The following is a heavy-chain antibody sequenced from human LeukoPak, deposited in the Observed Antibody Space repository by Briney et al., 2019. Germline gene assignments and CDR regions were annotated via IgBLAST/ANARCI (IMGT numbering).Heavy chain of an antibody. CDR3: ARESYCSTPSCSHDY. CDR1: GGTFSSYA. CDR2: INSNSGDT. V-gene: IGHV1-2*02. D-gene: IGHD2-2*01. Sequence: ASVKVSCKASGGTFSSYAISWVRQAPGQGLEWMGWINSNSGDTNYAQNFQGRVTMTRDTSISTAYLELSRLRSDDTAVYYCARESYCSTPSCSHDYWGQGTLVTVSS. J-gene: IGHJ4*02.